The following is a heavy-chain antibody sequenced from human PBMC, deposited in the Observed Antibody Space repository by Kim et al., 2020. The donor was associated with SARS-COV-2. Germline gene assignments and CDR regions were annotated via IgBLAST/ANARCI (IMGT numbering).Heavy chain of an antibody. V-gene: IGHV4-61*02. CDR3: ARDQPIRGHSYGYYSNGIDI. CDR1: GDSISSGSYY. CDR2: IYTSGST. D-gene: IGHD5-18*01. Sequence: SETLSLTCTVSGDSISSGSYYWTWIRQPAGKGLEWIGRIYTSGSTNYNPSLEGRVTMSVDTSKNQFSLKLSSMTAADAAVYYCARDQPIRGHSYGYYSNGIDIWGQGTTVTVSS. J-gene: IGHJ6*02.